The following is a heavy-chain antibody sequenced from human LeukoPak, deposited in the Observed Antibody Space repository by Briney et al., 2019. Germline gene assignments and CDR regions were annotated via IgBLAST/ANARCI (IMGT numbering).Heavy chain of an antibody. J-gene: IGHJ4*02. CDR3: ARKDSSWFDY. CDR2: ISSSGSTI. Sequence: GGSLRLSCAASGFTFSSYAMHWVRQAPGKGLEWVSYISSSGSTIYYADSVKGRFTISRDNAKNSLYLQMNSLRAEDTAVYYCARKDSSWFDYWGQGTLVTVSS. D-gene: IGHD6-13*01. CDR1: GFTFSSYA. V-gene: IGHV3-48*03.